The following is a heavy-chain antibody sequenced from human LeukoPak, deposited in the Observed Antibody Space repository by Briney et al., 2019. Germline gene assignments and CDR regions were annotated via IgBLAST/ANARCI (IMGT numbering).Heavy chain of an antibody. Sequence: KPSETLSLTCTVSGGSISSYYWSWIRQPPGKGLEWIGYIYYSGSTNYNPSLKSRVTISVDTSKNQFSLKLSSVTAADTAVYYCARGITGTTKWFDPWGQGTLVTVSS. J-gene: IGHJ5*02. CDR1: GGSISSYY. CDR2: IYYSGST. D-gene: IGHD1-20*01. CDR3: ARGITGTTKWFDP. V-gene: IGHV4-59*12.